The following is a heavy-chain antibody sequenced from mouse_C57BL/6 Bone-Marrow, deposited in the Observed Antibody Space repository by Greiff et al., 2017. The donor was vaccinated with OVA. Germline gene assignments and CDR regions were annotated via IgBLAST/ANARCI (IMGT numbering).Heavy chain of an antibody. V-gene: IGHV14-4*01. CDR1: GFNFKDDY. J-gene: IGHJ1*03. CDR2: IDPENGDT. CDR3: TLWYFEV. Sequence: EVQLQQSGAELVRPGASVKLSCTASGFNFKDDYMHWVKQRPEQGLEWIGWIDPENGDTEYASKFQGKATITADTSSNTAYLQLRSLTSEDTAVYNSTLWYFEVWGTRTTVSVS.